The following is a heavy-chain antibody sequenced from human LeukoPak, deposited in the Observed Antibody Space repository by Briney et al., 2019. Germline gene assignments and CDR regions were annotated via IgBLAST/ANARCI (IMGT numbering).Heavy chain of an antibody. CDR3: EKEGRMIVLCYYSYMDV. V-gene: IGHV3-33*06. D-gene: IGHD3-22*01. Sequence: PGRSLRLSCAASGFTFSSYGMHWVRQAPGKGLEWVAVIWYDGSNKYYADSVKGRFTISRDNSKNTLYLQMNSLRAEDTAVSYLEKEGRMIVLCYYSYMDVSGKGTTVTVSS. CDR2: IWYDGSNK. CDR1: GFTFSSYG. J-gene: IGHJ6*03.